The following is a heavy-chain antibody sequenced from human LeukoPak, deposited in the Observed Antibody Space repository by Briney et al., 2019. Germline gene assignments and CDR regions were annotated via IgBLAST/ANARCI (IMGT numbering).Heavy chain of an antibody. Sequence: KPSETLSLTCTVSGGSISSYYWSWIRQPPGKGLEWIGYIHYSGSTYYNPSLTSRVTISVDTSKNQFSLRLSSVTAADTAVYYCAREGSRDFWSGPVYYFDYWGQGTLVTVSS. V-gene: IGHV4-59*01. CDR2: IHYSGST. J-gene: IGHJ4*02. CDR3: AREGSRDFWSGPVYYFDY. D-gene: IGHD3-3*01. CDR1: GGSISSYY.